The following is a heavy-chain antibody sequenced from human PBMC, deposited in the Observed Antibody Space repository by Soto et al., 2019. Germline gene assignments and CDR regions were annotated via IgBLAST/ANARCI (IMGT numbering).Heavy chain of an antibody. J-gene: IGHJ6*02. Sequence: PSETLSLTCVVYGGSFSGYYWSWIRQPPGKGLEWIGEINHSGSTNYNPSLKSRVTISVDTSKNQFSLKLSSVTAADTAVYYCARGDRKYGSGSKYYYYGMDVWGQGTTVT. CDR3: ARGDRKYGSGSKYYYYGMDV. V-gene: IGHV4-34*01. CDR1: GGSFSGYY. CDR2: INHSGST. D-gene: IGHD3-10*01.